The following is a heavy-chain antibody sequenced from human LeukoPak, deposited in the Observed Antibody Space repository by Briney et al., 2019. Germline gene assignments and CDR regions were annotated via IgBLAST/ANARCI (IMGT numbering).Heavy chain of an antibody. D-gene: IGHD3-10*01. J-gene: IGHJ4*02. CDR1: GFTFSSYD. Sequence: GGALRLSCAASGFTFSSYDMTWVRQAPGRGLEWVSSIRPSGDNTYYGDSVKGRFTISRDNSKNTVYLQMNNMRVDDSAVYYCAKDPGYGSGRTSAFDYWGQGTLVTVSS. CDR2: IRPSGDNT. V-gene: IGHV3-23*01. CDR3: AKDPGYGSGRTSAFDY.